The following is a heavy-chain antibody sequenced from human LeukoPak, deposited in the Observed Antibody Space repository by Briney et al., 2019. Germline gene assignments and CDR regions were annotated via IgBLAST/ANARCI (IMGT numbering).Heavy chain of an antibody. V-gene: IGHV3-48*03. Sequence: GGSLRLSCAASGFTFSSYEMNWVRQAPGKGLEWVSYISSSGSTIYYADSVKGRFTISRDNSKNTLYLQMNSLRAEDTAVYYCAKIWTYYYDSSGPDYWGQGTLVTVSS. CDR3: AKIWTYYYDSSGPDY. CDR2: ISSSGSTI. J-gene: IGHJ4*02. CDR1: GFTFSSYE. D-gene: IGHD3-22*01.